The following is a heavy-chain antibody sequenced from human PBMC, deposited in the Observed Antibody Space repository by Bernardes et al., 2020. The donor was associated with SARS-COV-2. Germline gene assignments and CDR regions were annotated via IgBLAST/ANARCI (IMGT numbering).Heavy chain of an antibody. CDR1: GGTFSSYA. CDR2: IIPILGIA. Sequence: SLKDSCKASGGTFSSYAISWVRQAPGQGLEWMGRIIPILGIATYAQKFQGRVTITADKSTSTAYMELSSLRSEDTAVYYCARAPITMIVVDTGYYFDYWGQGTLVTVSS. J-gene: IGHJ4*02. V-gene: IGHV1-69*04. D-gene: IGHD3-22*01. CDR3: ARAPITMIVVDTGYYFDY.